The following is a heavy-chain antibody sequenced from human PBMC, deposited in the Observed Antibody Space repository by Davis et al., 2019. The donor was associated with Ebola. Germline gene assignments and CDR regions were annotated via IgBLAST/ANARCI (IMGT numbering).Heavy chain of an antibody. CDR3: AKVLQATNILATTYYYYALDV. D-gene: IGHD5-12*01. Sequence: GGSLTLSCAASGFTFSNYAMTCVRQAPGKGLEWVSGITGSDGSTYCADSVKGRFTISRDNSKNTLYLQMNGLRAEDTAVYYCAKVLQATNILATTYYYYALDVWGQGTTVTVS. J-gene: IGHJ6*02. V-gene: IGHV3-23*01. CDR2: ITGSDGST. CDR1: GFTFSNYA.